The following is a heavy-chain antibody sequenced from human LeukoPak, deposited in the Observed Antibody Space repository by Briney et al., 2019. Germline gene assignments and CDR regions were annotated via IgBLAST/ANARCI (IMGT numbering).Heavy chain of an antibody. CDR2: ISGSGGST. V-gene: IGHV3-23*01. D-gene: IGHD3-22*01. CDR3: AKGKYSSGYPYYFDY. CDR1: GFTFSSYA. Sequence: GGSLRLSCAASGFTFSSYAMSWVRQAPGKGLEWVSAISGSGGSTYYADSVKGRFTISRDNSKNTLYLQMNSLTAEDTAVYYCAKGKYSSGYPYYFDYWGQGALVTVSS. J-gene: IGHJ4*02.